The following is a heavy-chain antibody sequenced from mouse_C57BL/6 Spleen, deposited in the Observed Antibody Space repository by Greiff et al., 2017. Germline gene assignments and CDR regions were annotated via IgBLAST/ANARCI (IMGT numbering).Heavy chain of an antibody. J-gene: IGHJ4*01. CDR2: ILPGSGST. CDR1: GYTFTGYW. V-gene: IGHV1-9*01. Sequence: QVQLQQSGAELMKPGASVKLSCKATGYTFTGYWIEWVKQRPGHGLEWIGEILPGSGSTNYNEKFKGKATFTADKSSNTAYMQLSSLPTEDSSIYYCAISDYSNYPYAMDYWGQGTSVTVSS. CDR3: AISDYSNYPYAMDY. D-gene: IGHD2-5*01.